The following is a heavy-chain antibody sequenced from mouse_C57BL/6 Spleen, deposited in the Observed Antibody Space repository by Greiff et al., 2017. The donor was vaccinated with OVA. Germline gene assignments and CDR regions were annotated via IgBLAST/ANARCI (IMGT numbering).Heavy chain of an antibody. CDR2: ISDGGSYT. D-gene: IGHD1-1*01. J-gene: IGHJ2*01. V-gene: IGHV5-4*01. CDR3: AREGVVATEGYYLDY. Sequence: EVKLMESGGGLVKPGGSLKLSCAASGFAFSSYAMSWVRQTPEKRLEWVATISDGGSYTYYPDNVKGRSTISRDNAKNNQYLQMSHLKSEDTAMDYCAREGVVATEGYYLDYWGQGTTLTVSS. CDR1: GFAFSSYA.